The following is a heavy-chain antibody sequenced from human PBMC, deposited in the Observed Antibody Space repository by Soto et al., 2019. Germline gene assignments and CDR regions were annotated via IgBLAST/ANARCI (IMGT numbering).Heavy chain of an antibody. Sequence: QVQLVQSGTEVKKPGASVKVSCKASGYRFTHYVIHWVRQAPGQRLEWMGWIGAGDGKTYYSQNFQGRVTITKDTAESTAYMELSSLISEDTAVYYCVRDYASDSGVHLDFWGQGTLVTVSS. V-gene: IGHV1-3*01. D-gene: IGHD3-22*01. J-gene: IGHJ4*02. CDR1: GYRFTHYV. CDR2: IGAGDGKT. CDR3: VRDYASDSGVHLDF.